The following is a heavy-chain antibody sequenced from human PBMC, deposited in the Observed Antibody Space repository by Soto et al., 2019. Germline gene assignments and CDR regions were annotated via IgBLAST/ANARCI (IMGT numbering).Heavy chain of an antibody. CDR1: GFTVSSNY. Sequence: PGGSLRLSCAASGFTVSSNYMSWVRQAPGKGLEWVSVIYSGGSTYYADSVKGRFTISRDNSKNTLYLQMNSLRAEDTAVYYCARDTGYYDFENYYYGMDVWGQGTTVTVSS. CDR3: ARDTGYYDFENYYYGMDV. J-gene: IGHJ6*02. CDR2: IYSGGST. V-gene: IGHV3-53*01. D-gene: IGHD3-3*01.